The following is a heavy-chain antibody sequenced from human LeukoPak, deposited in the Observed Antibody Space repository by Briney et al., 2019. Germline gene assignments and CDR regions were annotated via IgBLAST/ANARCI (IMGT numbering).Heavy chain of an antibody. D-gene: IGHD3-10*01. CDR1: GFSLSNYL. CDR2: IKQDGSDK. J-gene: IGHJ6*02. Sequence: GGSLRLSCAASGFSLSNYLMSCVRQAPGKGLEWVANIKQDGSDKYYVDSVMGRFTISKDNAKNSVYLQMNSLRPEDTAIYYCAWYGVTHGLDGWGQGTTVTVSS. CDR3: AWYGVTHGLDG. V-gene: IGHV3-7*01.